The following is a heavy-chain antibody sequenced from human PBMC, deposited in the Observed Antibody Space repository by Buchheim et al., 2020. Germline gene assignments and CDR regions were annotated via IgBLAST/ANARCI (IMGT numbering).Heavy chain of an antibody. CDR2: MHHGGTT. J-gene: IGHJ6*02. CDR1: GVSISSSNW. Sequence: QVQLQESGPGLVEPSGTLSLTCAVSGVSISSSNWWSWVRQPPGEGLEWIGEMHHGGTTNYNPSLESRVTISVDTSKNQFSLKLSSVTAADTAVYYCARSIVGATGEGFFYYGMDVWGQGTT. D-gene: IGHD1-26*01. V-gene: IGHV4-4*02. CDR3: ARSIVGATGEGFFYYGMDV.